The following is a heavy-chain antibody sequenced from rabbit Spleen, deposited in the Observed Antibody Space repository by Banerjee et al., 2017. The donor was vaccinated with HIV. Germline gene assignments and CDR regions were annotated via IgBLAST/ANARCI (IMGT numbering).Heavy chain of an antibody. CDR3: ARETSSGWGIVSFYFSL. V-gene: IGHV1S45*01. D-gene: IGHD4-1*01. CDR1: GFSFSDRDV. J-gene: IGHJ4*01. Sequence: QEQLVESGGGLVKPEGSLTLTCKASGFSFSDRDVMCWVRQAPGKGLQWIACINTYTGKAVYATWAKGRFTISRTSSTTVTLQMTSLTAADTATYFCARETSSGWGIVSFYFSLWGPGTLVTVS. CDR2: INTYTGKA.